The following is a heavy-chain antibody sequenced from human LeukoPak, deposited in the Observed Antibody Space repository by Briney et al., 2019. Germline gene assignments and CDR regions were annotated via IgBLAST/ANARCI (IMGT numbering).Heavy chain of an antibody. V-gene: IGHV3-21*01. CDR3: ARGREYYDFWSGSLAIYWYFDL. CDR1: GFTFSSYS. Sequence: GGSLRLSCAASGFTFSSYSMNWVRQAPGKGLEWVSSISSSSSYIYYADSVKGRFTISRDNAKNSLYLQMNSLRAEDTAVYYCARGREYYDFWSGSLAIYWYFDLWGRGTLVTVSS. J-gene: IGHJ2*01. CDR2: ISSSSSYI. D-gene: IGHD3-3*01.